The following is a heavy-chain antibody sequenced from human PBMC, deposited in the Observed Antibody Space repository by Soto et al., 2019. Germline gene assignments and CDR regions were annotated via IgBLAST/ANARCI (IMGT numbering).Heavy chain of an antibody. CDR1: GYSFTSYW. CDR3: ARHALAIFGEYYYYGMDV. V-gene: IGHV5-10-1*01. D-gene: IGHD3-3*01. Sequence: GESLKISCKGSGYSFTSYWISWVRQMPGKGLEWMGRIDPSDSYTNYSPSFQGHVTISADKSISTAYLQWSSLKASDTAMYYCARHALAIFGEYYYYGMDVCGQGTTVTVSS. CDR2: IDPSDSYT. J-gene: IGHJ6*02.